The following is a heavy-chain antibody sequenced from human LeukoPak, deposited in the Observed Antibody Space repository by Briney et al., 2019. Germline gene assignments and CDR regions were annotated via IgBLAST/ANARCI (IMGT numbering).Heavy chain of an antibody. J-gene: IGHJ4*02. CDR3: ARTPKRFGELYQSADY. V-gene: IGHV1-18*04. CDR1: GYTFTNHG. CDR2: ISAYNGNA. Sequence: ASVKVSCKASGYTFTNHGITWVRQAPGQGLEWMGWISAYNGNADYAQSFQGRVTMTTDTSTSTAYMELRSPRSDDTGVYYCARTPKRFGELYQSADYWGQGTLDTVSS. D-gene: IGHD3-10*01.